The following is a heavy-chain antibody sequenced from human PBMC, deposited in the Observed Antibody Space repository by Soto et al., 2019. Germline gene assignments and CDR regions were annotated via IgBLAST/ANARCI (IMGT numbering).Heavy chain of an antibody. CDR3: TTGSVEGI. D-gene: IGHD2-15*01. Sequence: EVQLVESAGGLVKPGGSLRLSCVASGFSFNEAWMNWVRQAPGEGLEWVGRIKTSAGGGATDYAAPVQGRFTISRDDSKNALYLHMNSLRTEDTAIYYCTTGSVEGIWGQGTTVNVSS. J-gene: IGHJ6*02. CDR2: IKTSAGGGAT. CDR1: GFSFNEAW. V-gene: IGHV3-15*07.